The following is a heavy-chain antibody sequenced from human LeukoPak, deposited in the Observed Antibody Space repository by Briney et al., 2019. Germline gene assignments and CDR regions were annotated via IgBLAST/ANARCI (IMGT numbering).Heavy chain of an antibody. CDR1: GFIFADTW. Sequence: PGGSLRLSCAASGFIFADTWMNWVRQAPGKGLEWVSAISGSGGSTYYADSVKGRFTISRDNSKNTLYLQMNSLRAEDTAVYYCAKGSRFFDYWGQGTLVTVSS. CDR3: AKGSRFFDY. D-gene: IGHD3-3*01. CDR2: ISGSGGST. J-gene: IGHJ4*02. V-gene: IGHV3-23*01.